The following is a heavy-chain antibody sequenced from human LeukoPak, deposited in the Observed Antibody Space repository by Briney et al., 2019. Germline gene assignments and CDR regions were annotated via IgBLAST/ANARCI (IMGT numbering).Heavy chain of an antibody. D-gene: IGHD6-6*01. J-gene: IGHJ4*02. V-gene: IGHV3-30-3*01. CDR1: GFTFSSYA. CDR2: ISYDGSNK. CDR3: ARGPNSNWSGLDF. Sequence: RGSLRLSCAASGFTFSSYAMHWVRQAPGKGLEWVAVISYDGSNKYYADSVKGRFTVSRDNAKNTLYLQVNNLRAEDTAVYYCARGPNSNWSGLDFWGQGTLLTVSS.